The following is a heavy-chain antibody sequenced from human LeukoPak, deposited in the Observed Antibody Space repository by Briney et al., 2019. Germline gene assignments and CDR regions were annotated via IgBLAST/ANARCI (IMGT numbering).Heavy chain of an antibody. CDR3: ARDIIAAADDDY. Sequence: GASVKVSCKASGGTFSSYAISWVRQAPGQGLEWMGGIIPIFGTANYAQKFQGRVTITADESTSTAYMELSSLRSEDTAVYYCARDIIAAADDDYWGQGALVTVSS. CDR1: GGTFSSYA. J-gene: IGHJ4*02. D-gene: IGHD6-13*01. V-gene: IGHV1-69*13. CDR2: IIPIFGTA.